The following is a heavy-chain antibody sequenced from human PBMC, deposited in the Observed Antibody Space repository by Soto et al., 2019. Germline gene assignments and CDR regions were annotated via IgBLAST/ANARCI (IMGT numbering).Heavy chain of an antibody. D-gene: IGHD3-3*01. CDR2: VIPYFGTA. V-gene: IGHV1-69*01. CDR3: ARVRRSFRRRGGHYYEDGMDV. J-gene: IGHJ6*02. CDR1: GGTFSTYS. Sequence: EQLVQSGAEVKKPGSSVKVSCEASGGTFSTYSISWVRQAPGHGLEWMGEVIPYFGTANHAQKFQGRVTLTVDASTSTAYRELRSLRSEDTALYYCARVRRSFRRRGGHYYEDGMDVWGQGTRVTVSS.